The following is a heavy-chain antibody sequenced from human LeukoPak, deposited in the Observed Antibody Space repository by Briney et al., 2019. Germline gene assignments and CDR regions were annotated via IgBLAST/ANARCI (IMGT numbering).Heavy chain of an antibody. Sequence: KSGGSLRLSCTASGFTFGGYSMSWFRQAPGKGLEWVAFIRSKAYGGTTEYAASVKGRFTISRDDSKSIAYLQMNSLKTEDTAVYYCTRGGWFGELGDFDYWGQGTLVPVSS. CDR1: GFTFGGYS. D-gene: IGHD3-10*01. CDR2: IRSKAYGGTT. V-gene: IGHV3-49*05. CDR3: TRGGWFGELGDFDY. J-gene: IGHJ4*02.